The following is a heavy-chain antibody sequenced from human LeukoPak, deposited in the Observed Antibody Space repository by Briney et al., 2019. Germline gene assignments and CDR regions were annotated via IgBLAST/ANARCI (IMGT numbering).Heavy chain of an antibody. D-gene: IGHD5-18*01. J-gene: IGHJ4*02. V-gene: IGHV1-3*01. CDR2: INAGNGNT. Sequence: ASVKVSCKASGYTFTSYAMHWVRQAPGQRLEWMGWINAGNGNTKYSQKFQGRVTITRDTSASTAYMELRSLRSDDTAVYYCARDQAGYSYGYSPLFGYWGQGTLVTVSS. CDR1: GYTFTSYA. CDR3: ARDQAGYSYGYSPLFGY.